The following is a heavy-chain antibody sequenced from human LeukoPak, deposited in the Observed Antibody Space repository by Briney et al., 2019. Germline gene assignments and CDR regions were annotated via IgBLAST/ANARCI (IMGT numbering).Heavy chain of an antibody. D-gene: IGHD1-14*01. CDR1: GGSFSGYY. CDR3: ARASLNQAGAFDI. CDR2: INHSGST. J-gene: IGHJ3*02. Sequence: PSETLSLTCAVYGGSFSGYYWSWIRQPPGKGLEWIGEINHSGSTNYNPSLKSRVTISVDTSKNQFSLKLSSVTAADTAVYYCARASLNQAGAFDIWGQGTMVTVSS. V-gene: IGHV4-34*01.